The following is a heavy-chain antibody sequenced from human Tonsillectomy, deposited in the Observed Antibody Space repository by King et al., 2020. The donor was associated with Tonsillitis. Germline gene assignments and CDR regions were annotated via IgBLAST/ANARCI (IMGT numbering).Heavy chain of an antibody. J-gene: IGHJ4*02. Sequence: QLVQSGAEVKKPGASVKVSCKASGNTFTSHDINWVRQATGQGLEWMGWMNPNSGYTGYGKKFQGRVTMTSNTSKGTAYMELSSLRSEDTAVYYCARSHGNGANDCWGQGTLVTVSS. CDR1: GNTFTSHD. V-gene: IGHV1-8*02. CDR2: MNPNSGYT. D-gene: IGHD4/OR15-4a*01. CDR3: ARSHGNGANDC.